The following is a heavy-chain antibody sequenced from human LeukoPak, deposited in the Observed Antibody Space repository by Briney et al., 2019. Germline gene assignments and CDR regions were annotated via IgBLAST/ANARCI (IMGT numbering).Heavy chain of an antibody. CDR2: ISAYNGNT. Sequence: ASVKVSCKASGYSFTNYGIPWVRQPPGQGLKWMGWISAYNGNTNYAQKLQGRVTMTTDTSTSTAYMELRSLRSDDTAVYYCARPGGTIFGVGLSYAHFDYWGQGTLVTVSS. CDR3: ARPGGTIFGVGLSYAHFDY. J-gene: IGHJ4*02. CDR1: GYSFTNYG. V-gene: IGHV1-18*01. D-gene: IGHD3-3*01.